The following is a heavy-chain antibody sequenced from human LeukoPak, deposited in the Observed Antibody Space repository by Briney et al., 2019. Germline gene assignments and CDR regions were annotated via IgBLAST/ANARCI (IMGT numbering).Heavy chain of an antibody. Sequence: SVKVSCKASGGTFSSYAISWVRQAPGQGLGWMGGIIPIFGTANYAQKFQGRVTITADKSTSTAYMELSSLRSEDTAVYYCARVTDVVGATTTSYYYYYMDVWGKGTTVTVSS. D-gene: IGHD1-26*01. CDR1: GGTFSSYA. J-gene: IGHJ6*03. CDR3: ARVTDVVGATTTSYYYYYMDV. CDR2: IIPIFGTA. V-gene: IGHV1-69*06.